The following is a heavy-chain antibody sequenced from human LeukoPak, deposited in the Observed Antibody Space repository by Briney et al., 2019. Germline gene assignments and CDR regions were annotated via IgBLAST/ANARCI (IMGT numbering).Heavy chain of an antibody. CDR2: MNPNSGNT. CDR3: ARVCPRGVVVVPAATYYYYYGMDV. J-gene: IGHJ6*02. V-gene: IGHV1-8*01. CDR1: GYTFTSYD. Sequence: AASVKVSCKASGYTFTSYDIHWVRQATGQGLEWMGWMNPNSGNTGYAQKFQGRVTMTRNTSISTAYMELSSLRSEDTAVHYCARVCPRGVVVVPAATYYYYYGMDVWGQGTTVTVSS. D-gene: IGHD2-2*01.